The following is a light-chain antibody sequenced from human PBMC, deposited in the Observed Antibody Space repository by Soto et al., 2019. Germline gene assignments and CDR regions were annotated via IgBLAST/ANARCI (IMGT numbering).Light chain of an antibody. V-gene: IGKV3-20*01. CDR3: PQYADSPWT. J-gene: IGKJ1*01. Sequence: EIVLTQSPGTLSLSPGERATLSCRASQSVSSSYLAWYQQKPGQAPRLLIYGASSRATGIPDRFSGSGSGTDFTLTLSRLEPEDFAVYFCPQYADSPWTSGQGTKADIK. CDR1: QSVSSSY. CDR2: GAS.